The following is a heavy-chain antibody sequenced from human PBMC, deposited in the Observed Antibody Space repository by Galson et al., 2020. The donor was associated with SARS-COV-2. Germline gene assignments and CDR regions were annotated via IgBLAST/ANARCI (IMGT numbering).Heavy chain of an antibody. J-gene: IGHJ5*02. D-gene: IGHD3-22*01. CDR2: IYYSGST. CDR3: ERIGRIVVVTGGFDP. Sequence: ETSETLSLTCTVSGGSIRSGGYYWSWLRQHPGQGLDWIGSIYYSGSTYSNPSLKSRVTITVDTSKNQFSLKLSSVTAADTAVEYCERIGRIVVVTGGFDPWGQGTLVTVSS. CDR1: GGSIRSGGYY. V-gene: IGHV4-31*03.